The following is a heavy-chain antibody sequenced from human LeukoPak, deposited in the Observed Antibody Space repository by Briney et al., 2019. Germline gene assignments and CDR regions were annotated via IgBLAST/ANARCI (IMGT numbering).Heavy chain of an antibody. CDR2: IYHSGTT. CDR3: ARHGGSYFLY. Sequence: SETLSLTCSVSGGSISPYYWSWLRQPPGKGLEWIAYIYHSGTTKYNPSLRSRVTISVDTSKNQFSLMLDSVTAADTAVYYCARHGGSYFLYWGQGTLVTVSS. CDR1: GGSISPYY. V-gene: IGHV4-59*08. D-gene: IGHD3-16*01. J-gene: IGHJ4*02.